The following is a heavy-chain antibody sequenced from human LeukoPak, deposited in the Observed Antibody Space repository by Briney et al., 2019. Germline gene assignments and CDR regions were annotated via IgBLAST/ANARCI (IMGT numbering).Heavy chain of an antibody. V-gene: IGHV4-59*01. J-gene: IGHJ6*03. CDR3: AKAGNWGGYYYYLDA. CDR1: GGSISGYY. Sequence: RASETLSLTCAVSGGSISGYYWSWIRQSPGKGLEWIGYIYYSGSTNYNPSLKSRVTISLDTSKNQFSLKLSSVTAADTAVYYCAKAGNWGGYYYYLDAWGKGATITVSS. D-gene: IGHD7-27*01. CDR2: IYYSGST.